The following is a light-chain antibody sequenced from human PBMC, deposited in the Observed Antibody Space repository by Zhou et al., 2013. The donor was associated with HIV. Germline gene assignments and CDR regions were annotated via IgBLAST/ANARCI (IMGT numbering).Light chain of an antibody. CDR2: DGS. CDR3: QQFEDSPPS. J-gene: IGKJ3*01. CDR1: QGISSA. V-gene: IGKV1D-13*01. Sequence: IQMTQSPSSLPAFVGDTVTITCRASQGISSALAWYHQKPGKPPRLLMFDGSTLESGVPPRFSGSGYGTSFTLTISGLQPEDFGTYYCQQFEDSPPSFGPGTKVLIK.